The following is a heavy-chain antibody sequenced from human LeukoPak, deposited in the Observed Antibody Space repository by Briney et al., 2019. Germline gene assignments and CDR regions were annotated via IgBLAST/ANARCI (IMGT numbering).Heavy chain of an antibody. D-gene: IGHD6-13*01. CDR3: ARERRHSSSWCFDY. CDR1: GGSISSYY. V-gene: IGHV4-59*12. CDR2: IYYSGST. Sequence: SETLSLTCTVSGGSISSYYWSWIRQPPGKGLEWIGYIYYSGSTNYNPSLKSRVTISVDTSKNQFSLKLSSVTAADTAVYYCARERRHSSSWCFDYWGQGTLVIVSS. J-gene: IGHJ4*02.